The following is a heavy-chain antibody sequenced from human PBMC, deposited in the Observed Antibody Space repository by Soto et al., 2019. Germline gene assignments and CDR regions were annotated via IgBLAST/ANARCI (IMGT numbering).Heavy chain of an antibody. CDR2: ISHSGTT. CDR3: ARDQVWVRGDVRTYYYAMDV. V-gene: IGHV4-38-2*02. CDR1: GYSISSGYY. Sequence: PSETLSLTCAVSGYSISSGYYWGWIRQPPGKGLEWIGSISHSGTTYSNPSLNSRVTMSLDTSNNQFSLKLTSVTAADTAMYYCARDQVWVRGDVRTYYYAMDVWGQGTAVTVSS. D-gene: IGHD3-10*01. J-gene: IGHJ6*02.